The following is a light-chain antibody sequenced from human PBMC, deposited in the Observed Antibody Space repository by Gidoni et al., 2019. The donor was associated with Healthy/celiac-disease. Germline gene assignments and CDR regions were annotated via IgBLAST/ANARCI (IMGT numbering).Light chain of an antibody. CDR2: DAS. CDR3: QQRSNWTRGT. V-gene: IGKV3-11*01. J-gene: IGKJ1*01. CDR1: QSVSSY. Sequence: VLTQSPATLSLSPGEGATLSCRASQSVSSYLAWYQQKPGQAPRLLIYDASNRATGIPARFSGSGSGTDFTLTISSLEPEDFAVYYCQQRSNWTRGTFGQGTKVEIK.